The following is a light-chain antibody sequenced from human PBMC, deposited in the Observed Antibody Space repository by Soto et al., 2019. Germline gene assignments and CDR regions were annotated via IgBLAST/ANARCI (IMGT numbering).Light chain of an antibody. J-gene: IGLJ3*02. Sequence: QSALTQPASVSGSPGQSSTVSCTGSSDDIGNFNLVSWYQQFPGKAPKLIVYEVNKRPLGVSDRFSGSKSGNTASLTISGLQAEDEADYHCCSYAGSRWMFGGGTQLTVL. CDR3: CSYAGSRWM. V-gene: IGLV2-23*02. CDR1: SDDIGNFNL. CDR2: EVN.